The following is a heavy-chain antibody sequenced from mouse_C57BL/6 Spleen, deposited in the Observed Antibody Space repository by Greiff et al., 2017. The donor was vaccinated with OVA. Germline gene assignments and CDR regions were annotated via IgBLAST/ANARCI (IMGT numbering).Heavy chain of an antibody. CDR2: IDPSDSET. D-gene: IGHD1-1*01. V-gene: IGHV1-52*01. Sequence: QVQLQQPGAELVRPGSSVKLSCKASGYTFTSYWMHWVKQRPIQGLEWIGNIDPSDSETHYNQKFKGKATLTVDTSSSTAYMQLSSLTSETSAVYYCARGITTVVATGRVWYFDVWGTGTTVTVSS. CDR1: GYTFTSYW. CDR3: ARGITTVVATGRVWYFDV. J-gene: IGHJ1*03.